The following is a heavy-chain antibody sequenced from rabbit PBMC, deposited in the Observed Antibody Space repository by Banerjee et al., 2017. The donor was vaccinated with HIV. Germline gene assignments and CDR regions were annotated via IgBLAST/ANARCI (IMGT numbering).Heavy chain of an antibody. J-gene: IGHJ3*01. CDR3: VRHISGLTL. V-gene: IGHV1S36*01. Sequence: QEQLVESGGGLVTPGGNLTLTCKASGFDFSNYGVSWVRQAPGKGLEWIGYITYGGSAFYAGRAKCRFTISRTATTVDLKRTSLAAADTATYFCVRHISGLTLWGQGTLVSVS. D-gene: IGHD4-1*01. CDR1: GFDFSNYG. CDR2: ITYGGSA.